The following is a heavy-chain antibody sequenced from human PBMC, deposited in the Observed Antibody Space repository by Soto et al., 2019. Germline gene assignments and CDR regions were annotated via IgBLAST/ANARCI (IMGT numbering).Heavy chain of an antibody. CDR1: GYTFTGYY. D-gene: IGHD6-19*01. V-gene: IGHV1-2*02. J-gene: IGHJ4*02. CDR3: AGDGGIAVAGSGY. CDR2: INPNSGGT. Sequence: ASVKVSCKASGYTFTGYYMHWVRQAPGQGLEWMGWINPNSGGTNYAQKFQGRVTMTRDTSISTAYMELSRLRSDDTAVYYCAGDGGIAVAGSGYWGQGTLVTVSS.